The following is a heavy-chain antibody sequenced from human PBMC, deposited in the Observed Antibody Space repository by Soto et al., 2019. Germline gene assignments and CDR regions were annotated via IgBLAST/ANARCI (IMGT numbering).Heavy chain of an antibody. D-gene: IGHD3-10*01. V-gene: IGHV3-30*03. CDR2: ISYDGSDK. J-gene: IGHJ4*02. Sequence: ESGGGVVPPGRSLRLSCAASGFPFTSYGMHWVREGPDTGLEWVAIISYDGSDKYYADSVKGRFTISRDNSKNTLYLQMNSLRPEDTALYYCVGGQYYFDYRGQGTLVIVSS. CDR1: GFPFTSYG. CDR3: VGGQYYFDY.